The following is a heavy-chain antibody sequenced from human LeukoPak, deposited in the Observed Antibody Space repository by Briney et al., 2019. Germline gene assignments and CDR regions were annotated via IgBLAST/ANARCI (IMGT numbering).Heavy chain of an antibody. V-gene: IGHV1-8*01. CDR1: GYTFTSYD. J-gene: IGHJ6*03. CDR3: ARLGQEYYYYYYMDV. Sequence: ASVKVSCKASGYTFTSYDINWVRQATGQGLEWMGWMNPNSGNTGYAQKLQGRVTMTTDTSTSTAYMELRSLRSDDTAVYYCARLGQEYYYYYYMDVWGKGTTVTVSS. CDR2: MNPNSGNT.